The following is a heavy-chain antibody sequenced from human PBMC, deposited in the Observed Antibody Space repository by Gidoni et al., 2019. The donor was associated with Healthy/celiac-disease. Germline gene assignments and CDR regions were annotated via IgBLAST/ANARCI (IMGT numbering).Heavy chain of an antibody. Sequence: QVQLVESGGGVVQPGGSLRLSCAASGFTFSSYGMHWVRQAPGKGLEWVAFIRYDGSNKYYADSVKGRFTISRDNSKNTLYLQMNSLRAEDTAVYYCAKDQELSGYDWSFFDYWGQGTLVTVSS. CDR2: IRYDGSNK. D-gene: IGHD5-12*01. V-gene: IGHV3-30*02. J-gene: IGHJ4*02. CDR1: GFTFSSYG. CDR3: AKDQELSGYDWSFFDY.